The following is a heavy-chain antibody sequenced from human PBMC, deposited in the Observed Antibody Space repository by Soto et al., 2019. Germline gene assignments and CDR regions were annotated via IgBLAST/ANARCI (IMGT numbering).Heavy chain of an antibody. CDR1: GGSISSGGYY. CDR2: IYYSGST. Sequence: SETLSLTCTVSGGSISSGGYYWSWIRQHPGKGLEWIGYIYYSGSTYYNPSLKSRVTISVDTPKNQFSLKLSSVTAADTAVYSCARAAYCGGHCFRLDYWGQGTLVTVSS. CDR3: ARAAYCGGHCFRLDY. D-gene: IGHD2-21*02. V-gene: IGHV4-31*03. J-gene: IGHJ4*02.